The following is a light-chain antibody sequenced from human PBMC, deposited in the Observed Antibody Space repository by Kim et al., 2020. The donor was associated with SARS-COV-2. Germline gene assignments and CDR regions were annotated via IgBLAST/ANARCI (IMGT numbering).Light chain of an antibody. Sequence: EIVLTQSPGTLSLSLGERATLSCRASQIVRGGYLAWYQQKPGQPPRLVIYGASIRATGIPDRFSGSGSGTDFTLTISRLESEDFAMYYCQQNGRSWTIGQGTKVDIK. J-gene: IGKJ1*01. V-gene: IGKV3-20*01. CDR2: GAS. CDR3: QQNGRSWT. CDR1: QIVRGGY.